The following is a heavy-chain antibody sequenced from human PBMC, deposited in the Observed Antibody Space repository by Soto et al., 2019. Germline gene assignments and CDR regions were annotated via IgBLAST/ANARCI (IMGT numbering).Heavy chain of an antibody. J-gene: IGHJ5*02. CDR1: GYRFTSYW. V-gene: IGHV5-51*01. D-gene: IGHD3-22*01. Sequence: GESLKISCRTSGYRFTSYWIAWVRQMPGKGLEWMGIIFPSDSDTRYSPSFQGQVTISADRSTSTVFLQWASLKASDTAVYFCARKDKSGYFDWFDPWGQGTLVTVSS. CDR2: IFPSDSDT. CDR3: ARKDKSGYFDWFDP.